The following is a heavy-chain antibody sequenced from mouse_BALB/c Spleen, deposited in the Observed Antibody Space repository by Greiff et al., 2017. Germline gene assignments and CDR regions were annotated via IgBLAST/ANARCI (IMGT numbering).Heavy chain of an antibody. CDR1: GFTFSSYG. CDR2: ISSGGSYT. J-gene: IGHJ3*01. D-gene: IGHD2-12*01. V-gene: IGHV5-6*01. CDR3: ARHERTTRFAY. Sequence: EVQGVESGGDLVKPGGSLKLSCAASGFTFSSYGMSWVRQTPDKRLEWVATISSGGSYTYYPDSVKGRFTISRDNAKNTLYLQMSSLKSEDTAMYYCARHERTTRFAYWGQGTLVTVSA.